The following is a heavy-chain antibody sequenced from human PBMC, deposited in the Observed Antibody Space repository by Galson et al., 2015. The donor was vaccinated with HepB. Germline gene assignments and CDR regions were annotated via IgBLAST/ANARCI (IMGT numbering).Heavy chain of an antibody. J-gene: IGHJ2*01. D-gene: IGHD4/OR15-4a*01. V-gene: IGHV5-51*01. CDR3: ARHRGANWENCWYFDY. CDR1: GYTFTSYW. CDR2: IYPGDSDT. Sequence: QSGAEVKKPGESLKISCKGSGYTFTSYWIAWVRQMPGKGLEWMGVIYPGDSDTRYSPSFQGQVTISADKSIGTAYLQWSSLKASDTALYFCARHRGANWENCWYFDYWGRGALVTVSS.